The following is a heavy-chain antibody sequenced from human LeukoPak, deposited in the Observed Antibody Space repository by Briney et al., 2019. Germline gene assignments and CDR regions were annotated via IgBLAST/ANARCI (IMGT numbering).Heavy chain of an antibody. CDR3: AKYYYDSSGYYDAAPLDS. CDR2: ISGSGYST. J-gene: IGHJ4*02. CDR1: GFTFSTYA. V-gene: IGHV3-23*01. D-gene: IGHD3-22*01. Sequence: GGSLRLSCAASGFTFSTYAMSWVRQAPGKGLEWVSSISGSGYSTYYADSVEGRFTISRDDFKSTLFLQMISLRAEDTAVYSCAKYYYDSSGYYDAAPLDSWGQGTLVTVFS.